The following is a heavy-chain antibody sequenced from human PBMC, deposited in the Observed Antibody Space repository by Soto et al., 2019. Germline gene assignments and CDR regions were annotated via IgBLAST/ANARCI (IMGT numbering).Heavy chain of an antibody. Sequence: QITLKESGPTLVNPTQTLTLTCSTPGFSLIDSGVAVGWIRQPPGKALDWLALVYWDDDKRYSPSLRTRLTITRDTSKNQVVLTMTNIDPVDTATYYCVHTYADHAGYYFDFWGQGTLVTVSS. CDR2: VYWDDDK. CDR1: GFSLIDSGVA. CDR3: VHTYADHAGYYFDF. J-gene: IGHJ4*02. V-gene: IGHV2-5*02.